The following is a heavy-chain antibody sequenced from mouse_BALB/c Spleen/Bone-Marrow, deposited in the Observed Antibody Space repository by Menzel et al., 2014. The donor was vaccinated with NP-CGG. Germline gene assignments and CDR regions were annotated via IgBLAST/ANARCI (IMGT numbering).Heavy chain of an antibody. D-gene: IGHD1-2*01. V-gene: IGHV4-1*02. CDR1: GFDFSRFW. CDR2: INPDSSTI. J-gene: IGHJ4*01. Sequence: EVQLVESGGGLVQPGGSLKLSCAASGFDFSRFWMTWVRQAPGKGLEWIGEINPDSSTINYTPSLKDKFIISRDNAKNTLYLQMSKVRSEDTALYYCARLHYYGYVAYWGQGTSVTVSS. CDR3: ARLHYYGYVAY.